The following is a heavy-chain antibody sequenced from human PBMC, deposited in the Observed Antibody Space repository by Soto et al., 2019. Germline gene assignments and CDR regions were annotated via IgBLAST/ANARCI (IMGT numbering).Heavy chain of an antibody. CDR2: IYHSGST. V-gene: IGHV4-38-2*01. D-gene: IGHD3-22*01. CDR3: ARHDYSDISGYSTGYFDY. J-gene: IGHJ4*02. CDR1: GYSISTGYC. Sequence: PSETLSLTCAVSGYSISTGYCWGWLRQPPGKGLEWIGNIYHSGSTYYNPSLQSRFTISVDTSKNQFSLKLSPVSAADTAVYYCARHDYSDISGYSTGYFDYWGQGTLVTVSS.